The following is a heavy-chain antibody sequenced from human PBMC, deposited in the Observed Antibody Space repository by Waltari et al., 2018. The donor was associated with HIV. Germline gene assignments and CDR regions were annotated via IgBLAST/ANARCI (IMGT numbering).Heavy chain of an antibody. J-gene: IGHJ3*02. CDR3: ARQMTFYDAFDI. CDR1: GYYFSAYF. Sequence: VQLVQSGAEVKKPGASVKVSCTASGYYFSAYFIHWVRQAPGQGLEWMGWISPNSGDTSYAQNFQGRVTMTRDTSISTAYIERSRLTSDDTTVYYCARQMTFYDAFDIWGQGTVVTVSS. V-gene: IGHV1-2*02. CDR2: ISPNSGDT.